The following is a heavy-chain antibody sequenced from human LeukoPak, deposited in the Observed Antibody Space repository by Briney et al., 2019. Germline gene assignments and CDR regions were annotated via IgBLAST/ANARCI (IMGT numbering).Heavy chain of an antibody. D-gene: IGHD1-26*01. Sequence: GGSLRLSCAASGFTFSSYWMHWVRHAPGKGPVWVSRISTDGSSATYAGSVKGRFTVSRDNAKNTLYLQMNSLRAEDTAVYYCVRGWAERTGSSFYFDCWGQGTLVTVSS. V-gene: IGHV3-74*01. CDR2: ISTDGSSA. J-gene: IGHJ4*02. CDR1: GFTFSSYW. CDR3: VRGWAERTGSSFYFDC.